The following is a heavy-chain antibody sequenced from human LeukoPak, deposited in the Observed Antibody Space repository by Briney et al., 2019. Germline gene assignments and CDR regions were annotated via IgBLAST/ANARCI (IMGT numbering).Heavy chain of an antibody. CDR2: ISAYNGNT. CDR1: GYTFTSYG. CDR3: ARSPTTVTTQYFDY. V-gene: IGHV1-18*01. Sequence: GASVKVSCKASGYTFTSYGISWVRQAPGQGLEWMGWISAYNGNTNYAQKLQGRVTMTTDTSTSTAYMELRSLRSDDTAVYYCARSPTTVTTQYFDYWGQGTLVTVSS. J-gene: IGHJ4*02. D-gene: IGHD4-11*01.